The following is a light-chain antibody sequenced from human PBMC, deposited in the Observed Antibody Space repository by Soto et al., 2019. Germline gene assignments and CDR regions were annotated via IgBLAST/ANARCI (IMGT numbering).Light chain of an antibody. CDR1: QSVLTRSNNKNY. Sequence: DIVMTQSPVSLAVSLGERATINCESSQSVLTRSNNKNYVAWYQQKPGQPPKLLIYWASTRESGVPDRFSGSGSGTDFTLTISSLEAEDVAVYYCQQYYKTPPTFGQGTKVEIK. V-gene: IGKV4-1*01. J-gene: IGKJ1*01. CDR2: WAS. CDR3: QQYYKTPPT.